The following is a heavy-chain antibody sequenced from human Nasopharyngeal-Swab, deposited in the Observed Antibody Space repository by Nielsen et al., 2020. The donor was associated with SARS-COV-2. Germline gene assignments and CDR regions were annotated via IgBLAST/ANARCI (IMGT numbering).Heavy chain of an antibody. Sequence: GGSLRLSCAASGFIFSSYGMHWVRQAPGKGLEWVAVISYDGSNKYYADSVKGRFTISRDNSKNTLYLQMNSLRAEDTAVYYCAKDQYSSSPGAFDYWGQGTLVTVSS. V-gene: IGHV3-30*18. CDR1: GFIFSSYG. CDR2: ISYDGSNK. D-gene: IGHD6-6*01. J-gene: IGHJ4*02. CDR3: AKDQYSSSPGAFDY.